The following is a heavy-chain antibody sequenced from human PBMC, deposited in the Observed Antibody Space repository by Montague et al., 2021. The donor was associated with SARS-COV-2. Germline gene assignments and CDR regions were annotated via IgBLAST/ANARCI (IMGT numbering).Heavy chain of an antibody. CDR2: IHHGGST. D-gene: IGHD3-10*01. V-gene: IGHV4-34*01. Sequence: SETLSLTCAVHGGSFSTYSWNWIRQPPGKGLEWIGEIHHGGSTNYNPSLKSRVTISADTSKNQFSLKLTSVAAADTAVYYCTRLGDGVVPSPILGVGPYYAYYTMDGWGKGTTVTVSS. CDR1: GGSFSTYS. CDR3: TRLGDGVVPSPILGVGPYYAYYTMDG. J-gene: IGHJ6*03.